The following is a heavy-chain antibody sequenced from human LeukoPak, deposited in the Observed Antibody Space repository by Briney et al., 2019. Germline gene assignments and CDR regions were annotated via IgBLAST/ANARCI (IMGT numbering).Heavy chain of an antibody. CDR1: GYTFTGYY. J-gene: IGHJ4*02. D-gene: IGHD2-2*02. CDR2: INPNSGGT. Sequence: ASVKVSCKASGYTFTGYYMHWGRQAPGQGLEWMGWINPNSGGTNYAQKFQGRVTMTRDTSISTAYMELSRLRSDDTAVYYCARAATPRDIFDYWGQGTLVTVSS. CDR3: ARAATPRDIFDY. V-gene: IGHV1-2*02.